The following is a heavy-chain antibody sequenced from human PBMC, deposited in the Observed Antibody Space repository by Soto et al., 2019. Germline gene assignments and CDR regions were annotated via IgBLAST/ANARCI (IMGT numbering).Heavy chain of an antibody. CDR2: ISGDASRI. D-gene: IGHD3-10*01. CDR3: ARDRDAGWFVMDV. V-gene: IGHV3-30*03. Sequence: QAQLVESGGGVVQPGTSLRLSCVASGFGFNFFGIHWVRQAPGKGLEWVAGISGDASRIYYADDLKGRVTISRVNSENTLYLQMNSLRPEDTALYYCARDRDAGWFVMDVWGQGTTVTV. CDR1: GFGFNFFG. J-gene: IGHJ6*02.